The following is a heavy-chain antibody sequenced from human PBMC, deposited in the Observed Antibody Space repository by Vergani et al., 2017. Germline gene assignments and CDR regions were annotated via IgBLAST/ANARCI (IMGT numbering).Heavy chain of an antibody. CDR1: GGSISSYY. J-gene: IGHJ4*02. D-gene: IGHD6-19*01. V-gene: IGHV4-4*07. CDR3: AKTVAGHPNRFDY. CDR2: MYISGST. Sequence: QLQLQESGPGLVKPSETLSLTCTVSGGSISSYYWSWIRQPAGKGLEWIGHMYISGSTNYNPSLKSRVTMSVDTSKNQFSLKLSSVTAADTAVYYCAKTVAGHPNRFDYWGQGTLVTVSS.